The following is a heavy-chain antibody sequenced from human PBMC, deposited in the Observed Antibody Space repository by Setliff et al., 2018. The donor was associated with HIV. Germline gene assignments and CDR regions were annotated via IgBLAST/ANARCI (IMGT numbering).Heavy chain of an antibody. D-gene: IGHD1-20*01. CDR1: GVSVRSGGH. CDR3: GRARSSWYNTSPYYFDL. CDR2: FSYTDEP. J-gene: IGHJ4*02. V-gene: IGHV4-30-4*01. Sequence: SETLSLTCTVSGVSVRSGGHWSWVRQAPGKGLEWIGYFSYTDEPYINYLEYFNSSLKNRLAITLDKPRNQFSLKLTSVTAADTAVYYCGRARSSWYNTSPYYFDLWGQGTLVTVSS.